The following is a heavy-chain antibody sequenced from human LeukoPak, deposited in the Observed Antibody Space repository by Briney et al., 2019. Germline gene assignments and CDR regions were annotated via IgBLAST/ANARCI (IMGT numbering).Heavy chain of an antibody. J-gene: IGHJ4*02. CDR1: GFTFSDYN. CDR3: ARDLGGSSRFDY. D-gene: IGHD1-26*01. V-gene: IGHV3-11*04. CDR2: ISRSGSTK. Sequence: GGSLRLSCAASGFTFSDYNMRWIRRAPGKGLEWVSSISRSGSTKYYADSVKGRFTISRDNAKNSLFLQMNSLRAEDTAVYYCARDLGGSSRFDYWGQGTLVTVSS.